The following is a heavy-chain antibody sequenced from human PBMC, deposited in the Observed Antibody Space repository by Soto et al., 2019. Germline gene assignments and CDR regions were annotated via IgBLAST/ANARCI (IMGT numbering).Heavy chain of an antibody. D-gene: IGHD6-13*01. CDR3: ARAPSSSWYGPYSMDV. V-gene: IGHV1-18*01. CDR1: GYSFTSYG. J-gene: IGHJ6*02. Sequence: QVQLVQSGAEVKKPGASVKVSCKASGYSFTSYGITWVRQAPGQGLEWMGCISAYNGNTNYAQRLQGRVTMTTDTSPSTAYVELGSLTSDDAAVYYCARAPSSSWYGPYSMDVWSQGTTVTVAS. CDR2: ISAYNGNT.